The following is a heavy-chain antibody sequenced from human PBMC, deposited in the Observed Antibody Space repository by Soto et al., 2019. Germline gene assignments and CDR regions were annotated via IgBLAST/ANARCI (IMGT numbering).Heavy chain of an antibody. CDR2: IIPMFGTA. D-gene: IGHD3-22*01. CDR3: ARDNAMIVTGRAFDI. J-gene: IGHJ3*02. Sequence: ASVKVSCKASGGTFSSYAISWVRQAPGQGLEWMGGIIPMFGTANYAQKFQGRVTITADESTSTAYMELSSLRSEDTAVYYCARDNAMIVTGRAFDIWGQGTMVTVS. V-gene: IGHV1-69*13. CDR1: GGTFSSYA.